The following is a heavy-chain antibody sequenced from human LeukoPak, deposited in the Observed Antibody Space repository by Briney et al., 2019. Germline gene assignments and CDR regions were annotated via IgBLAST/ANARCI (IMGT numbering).Heavy chain of an antibody. CDR1: GYTFTSYD. J-gene: IGHJ6*03. CDR2: MNPNSGNT. CDR3: AREGYYYGSGSFYYYMDV. V-gene: IGHV1-8*01. D-gene: IGHD3-10*01. Sequence: ASVKVSCKASGYTFTSYDINWVRQATGQGLEWMGWMNPNSGNTGYAQKFQGRVTMTTDTSTSTAYMELRSLRSDDTAVYYCAREGYYYGSGSFYYYMDVWGKGTTVTISS.